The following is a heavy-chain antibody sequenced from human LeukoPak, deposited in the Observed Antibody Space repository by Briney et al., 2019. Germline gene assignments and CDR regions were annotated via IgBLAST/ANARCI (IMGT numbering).Heavy chain of an antibody. CDR3: AKDRAMYSSGWYGPTGDY. CDR2: INSDGSST. J-gene: IGHJ4*02. V-gene: IGHV3-74*01. CDR1: GFTFSSYW. Sequence: AGGSLRLSCAASGFTFSSYWMHWVRQAPGKGLVWVSRINSDGSSTSYADSVKGRFTISRDNAKNTLYLQMNSLRAEDTAVYYCAKDRAMYSSGWYGPTGDYWGQGILVTVSS. D-gene: IGHD6-19*01.